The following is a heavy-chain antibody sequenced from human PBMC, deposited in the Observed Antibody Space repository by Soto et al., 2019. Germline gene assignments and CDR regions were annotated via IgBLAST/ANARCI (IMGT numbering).Heavy chain of an antibody. V-gene: IGHV4-39*01. D-gene: IGHD3-10*01. CDR2: VYYSGNT. CDR3: ARLVVPGYFDY. Sequence: QLQLHESGPGLVKPSETLSLTCSVSGGSISSSSYYWAWIRQPPGKGLEWIANVYYSGNTYYSPSLKSRVTISADTSKNQFSLKVSSVTAADTSVYYCARLVVPGYFDYWGQGMLVTVSS. CDR1: GGSISSSSYY. J-gene: IGHJ4*02.